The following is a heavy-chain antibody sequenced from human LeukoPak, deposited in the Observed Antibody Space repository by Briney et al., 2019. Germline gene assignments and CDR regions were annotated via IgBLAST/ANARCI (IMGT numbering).Heavy chain of an antibody. V-gene: IGHV3-66*01. J-gene: IGHJ4*02. CDR3: ARGGGDYHSFDY. CDR1: RFTVSTNY. CDR2: IYGSGNT. D-gene: IGHD4-11*01. Sequence: GGSVRLSRADSRFTVSTNYRSWLRQAPGEGLEGVSVIYGSGNTHYADSVKGRCNSSSHNSRHMLYPQMNNLRAEGTAVYYCARGGGDYHSFDYGGQGTLVTVP.